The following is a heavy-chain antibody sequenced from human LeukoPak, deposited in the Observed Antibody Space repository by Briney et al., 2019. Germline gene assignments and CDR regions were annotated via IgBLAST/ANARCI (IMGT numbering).Heavy chain of an antibody. CDR2: IYYSGST. D-gene: IGHD6-19*01. V-gene: IGHV4-39*07. CDR1: GGSISSSSYY. CDR3: ARDPGSMFGFIAVAYFDY. Sequence: SETLSLTCTVSGGSISSSSYYWGWIRQPPGKGLEWIGSIYYSGSTYYNPSLKSRVTISVDTSKNQFSLKLSSVTAADTDVYYCARDPGSMFGFIAVAYFDYWGQGTLVTVSS. J-gene: IGHJ4*02.